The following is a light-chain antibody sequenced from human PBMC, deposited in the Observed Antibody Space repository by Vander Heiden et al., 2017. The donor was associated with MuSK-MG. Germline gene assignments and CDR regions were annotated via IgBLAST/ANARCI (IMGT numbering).Light chain of an antibody. CDR3: QQYNNWPRGT. CDR2: GAS. V-gene: IGKV3-15*01. J-gene: IGKJ1*01. Sequence: EIVMTQSPATLSVSPGERATLSCRASQSVASNLAWYQQKPGQAPRLLIYGASTRATGVPARFSGSGSGTQFTLTISSRQSEDFTFYYCQQYNNWPRGTFGQGTKVXI. CDR1: QSVASN.